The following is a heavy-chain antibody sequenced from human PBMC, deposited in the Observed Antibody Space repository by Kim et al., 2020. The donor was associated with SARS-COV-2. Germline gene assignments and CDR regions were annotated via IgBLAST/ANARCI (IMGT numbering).Heavy chain of an antibody. CDR1: GSSVSSGSHY. V-gene: IGHV4-61*01. Sequence: SETLSLTCTVSGSSVSSGSHYWSWIRQPPGKGLEWIGYIYNSGDTKYNPSLKSRVNISIDTSKNQFSLNLTSVTAADTALYFCARGYQYWGQGTVVTVSS. J-gene: IGHJ4*02. D-gene: IGHD1-26*01. CDR2: IYNSGDT. CDR3: ARGYQY.